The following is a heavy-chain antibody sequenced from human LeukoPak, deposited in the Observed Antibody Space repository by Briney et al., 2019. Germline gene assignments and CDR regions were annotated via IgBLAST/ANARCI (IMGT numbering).Heavy chain of an antibody. CDR1: GFTFSSYG. CDR3: ARSPAGANYYLDV. CDR2: IRYDEVIK. V-gene: IGHV3-30*02. Sequence: AGGSLRLSCAASGFTFSSYGMHWVRQAPGKGLEWVAFIRYDEVIKYYADSVKGRFTISRDNAKNSLSLQMNSLRAEDTAVYYCARSPAGANYYLDVWGKGTTVTISS. J-gene: IGHJ6*03. D-gene: IGHD1-14*01.